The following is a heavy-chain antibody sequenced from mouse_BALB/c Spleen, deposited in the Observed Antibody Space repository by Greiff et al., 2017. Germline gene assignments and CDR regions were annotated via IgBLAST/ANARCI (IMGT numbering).Heavy chain of an antibody. CDR2: ISSGGGST. CDR3: ASQGRYDVYWYFDV. D-gene: IGHD2-14*01. V-gene: IGHV5-12-1*01. Sequence: EVKLQESGGGLVKPGGSLKLSCAASGFAFSSYDMSWVRQTPEKRLEWVAYISSGGGSTYYPDTVKGRFTISRDNAKNTLYLQMSSLKSEDTAMYYCASQGRYDVYWYFDVWGAGTTVTVSS. CDR1: GFAFSSYD. J-gene: IGHJ1*01.